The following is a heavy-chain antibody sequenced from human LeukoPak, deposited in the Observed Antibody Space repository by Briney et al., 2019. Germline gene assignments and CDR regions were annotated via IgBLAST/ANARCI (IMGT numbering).Heavy chain of an antibody. J-gene: IGHJ4*02. CDR2: ISSSSSTI. D-gene: IGHD3-22*01. CDR1: GFTFSSYS. V-gene: IGHV3-48*01. CDR3: AKDMDYYDSSGYYDY. Sequence: GGSLRLSCAASGFTFSSYSMNWVRQAPGKGLEWVSYISSSSSTIYYADSVKGRFTISRDNAKNSLYLQMNSLRAEDTAVYYCAKDMDYYDSSGYYDYWGQGTLVTVSS.